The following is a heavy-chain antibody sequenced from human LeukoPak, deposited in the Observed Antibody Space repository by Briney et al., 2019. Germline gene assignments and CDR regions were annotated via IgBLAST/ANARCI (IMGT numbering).Heavy chain of an antibody. D-gene: IGHD2-15*01. J-gene: IGHJ4*02. CDR2: IHPSGGST. V-gene: IGHV1-46*01. Sequence: ASVKVSCKASGYTFTSYYMHWVRQAPGQGLEWMGIIHPSGGSTSYAQKFQGRVTMTRDTSTSTVYMELSSLRSEDTAVYYCARDYDGYCSGGSCYSPDYWGQGTLVTVSS. CDR3: ARDYDGYCSGGSCYSPDY. CDR1: GYTFTSYY.